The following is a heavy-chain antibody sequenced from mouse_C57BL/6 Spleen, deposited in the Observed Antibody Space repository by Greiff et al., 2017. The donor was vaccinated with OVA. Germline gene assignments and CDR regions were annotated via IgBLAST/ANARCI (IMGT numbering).Heavy chain of an antibody. CDR1: GFNIKDDY. J-gene: IGHJ4*01. CDR3: TKPHAMDY. CDR2: IDPENGDT. V-gene: IGHV14-4*01. Sequence: VQLKESGAELVRPGASVKLSCTASGFNIKDDYMHWVKQRPEQGLEWIGWIDPENGDTEYASKFQGKATITADTSSNTAYLQLSSLTSEDTAVYYCTKPHAMDYWGQGTSVTVSS.